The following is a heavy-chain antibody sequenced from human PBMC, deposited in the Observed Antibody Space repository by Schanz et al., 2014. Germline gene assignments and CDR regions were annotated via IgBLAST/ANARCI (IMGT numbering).Heavy chain of an antibody. CDR1: GFSISFHW. D-gene: IGHD6-13*01. V-gene: IGHV3-7*01. Sequence: EVQLVESGGGLVQPGGSLRLSCAASGFSISFHWMSWVRQAPGKGPEWVANIKQDGSEKYYVDSVKGRFTISRDNAKNSLYLQMNGLRDEDTAVYYCATETYSSSWCFDYWGQGTLVTVSS. CDR3: ATETYSSSWCFDY. CDR2: IKQDGSEK. J-gene: IGHJ4*02.